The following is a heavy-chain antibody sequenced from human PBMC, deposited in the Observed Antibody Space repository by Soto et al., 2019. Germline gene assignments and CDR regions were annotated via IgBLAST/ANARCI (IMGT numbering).Heavy chain of an antibody. CDR3: ARGPYDYIWVSYRPYSNWFDP. J-gene: IGHJ5*02. CDR2: INHSGST. Sequence: SETLSLTCAVYGGSFSGYYWSWIRQPPGKGLEWIGEINHSGSTNYNPSLKSRVTISVDTSKNQFSLKLSSVTAADTAVYYCARGPYDYIWVSYRPYSNWFDPWGQGTLVTVSS. D-gene: IGHD3-16*02. V-gene: IGHV4-34*01. CDR1: GGSFSGYY.